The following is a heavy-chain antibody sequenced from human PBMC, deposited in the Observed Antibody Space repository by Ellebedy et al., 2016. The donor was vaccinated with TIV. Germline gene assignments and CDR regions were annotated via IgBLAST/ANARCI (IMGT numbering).Heavy chain of an antibody. D-gene: IGHD1-26*01. CDR2: ISYDGTNK. CDR1: GFTFSSYA. V-gene: IGHV3-30-3*01. Sequence: GESLKISXAASGFTFSSYAMHWVRQAPGKGLEWVALISYDGTNKYYADSVKGRFTISRDNAKNTLYLQMNSLRAEDTAVYYCARDWDSPGDYYMDVWGKGTTVTVSS. CDR3: ARDWDSPGDYYMDV. J-gene: IGHJ6*03.